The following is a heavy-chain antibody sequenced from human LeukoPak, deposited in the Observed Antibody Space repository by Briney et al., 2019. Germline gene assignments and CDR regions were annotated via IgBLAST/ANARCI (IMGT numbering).Heavy chain of an antibody. J-gene: IGHJ4*02. CDR3: ASSGAARGAFHFDY. V-gene: IGHV1-2*02. D-gene: IGHD6-6*01. CDR2: INPNSGGT. CDR1: GYTFTGYY. Sequence: ASVKVSCKASGYTFTGYYMHWVRQAPGQGLEWMGWINPNSGGTNYAQKFQGRVTMTRDTSISTAYMELSGLRSDDTAVYYCASSGAARGAFHFDYWGQGTLVTVSS.